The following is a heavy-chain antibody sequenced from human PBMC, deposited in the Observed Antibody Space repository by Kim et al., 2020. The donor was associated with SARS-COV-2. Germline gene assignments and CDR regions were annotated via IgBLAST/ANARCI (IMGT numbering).Heavy chain of an antibody. CDR3: ARSYSSSWYLVY. V-gene: IGHV1-3*01. Sequence: ASVKVSCKASGYTFTSYAMHWVRQAPGQRLEWMGWINAGNGNTKYSQKFQGRVTITRDTSASTAYMELSSLRSEDTAVYYCARSYSSSWYLVYWGQGTLVTGSS. CDR2: INAGNGNT. CDR1: GYTFTSYA. J-gene: IGHJ4*02. D-gene: IGHD6-13*01.